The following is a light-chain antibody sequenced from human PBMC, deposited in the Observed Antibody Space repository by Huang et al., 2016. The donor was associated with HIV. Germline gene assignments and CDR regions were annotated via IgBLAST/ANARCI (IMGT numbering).Light chain of an antibody. CDR1: KSINSN. CDR2: AAS. CDR3: QQGYTSPWT. J-gene: IGKJ1*01. V-gene: IGKV1-39*01. Sequence: DIQMTQSPSSLSAFVGDRVTITCRASKSINSNLNWYQLKPGKAPKLLMYAASSLQSGVPSRFSGSGSRTDFTLTISSLQREDLATYHCQQGYTSPWTFGQGTKVEIK.